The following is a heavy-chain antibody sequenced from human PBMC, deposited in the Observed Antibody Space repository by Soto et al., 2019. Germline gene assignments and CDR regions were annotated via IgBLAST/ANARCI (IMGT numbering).Heavy chain of an antibody. D-gene: IGHD6-13*01. CDR1: GFPFNDYY. CDR2: ISGSGGST. V-gene: IGHV3-23*01. Sequence: GGSLRLSCATSGFPFNDYYMTWIRQAPGKGLEWVSAISGSGGSTYYADSVKGRFTISRDNSKNTLYLQMSSLRAEDTAVYYCAKGLAGSSWYGIHYWGQGTLVTVSS. J-gene: IGHJ4*02. CDR3: AKGLAGSSWYGIHY.